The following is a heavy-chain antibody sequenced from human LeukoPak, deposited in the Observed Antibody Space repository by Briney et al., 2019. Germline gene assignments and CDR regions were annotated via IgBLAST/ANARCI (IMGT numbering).Heavy chain of an antibody. V-gene: IGHV1-69*13. D-gene: IGHD5-12*01. Sequence: SVKVSCKASGYTFTSYDISWVRQATGQGLEWMGGIIPIFGTANYAQKFQGRVTITADESTSTAYMELSSLRSEDTAVYYCARYNGYDYSLDYWGQGTLVTVSS. CDR1: GYTFTSYD. J-gene: IGHJ4*02. CDR3: ARYNGYDYSLDY. CDR2: IIPIFGTA.